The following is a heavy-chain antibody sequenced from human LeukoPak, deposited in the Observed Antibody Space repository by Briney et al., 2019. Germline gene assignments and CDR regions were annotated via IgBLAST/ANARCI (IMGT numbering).Heavy chain of an antibody. V-gene: IGHV3-21*01. CDR3: ARDFGGPYDYVWGSYRVNWFDP. CDR1: GFTFSSYS. D-gene: IGHD3-16*02. Sequence: GGSLRLSCAASGFTFSSYSMNWVRQAPGKGLEWVSSISSSSSYIYYADSVKGRFTISRDNAKNSLYLQMNSLRAEYTAVYYCARDFGGPYDYVWGSYRVNWFDPWGQGTLVTVSS. J-gene: IGHJ5*02. CDR2: ISSSSSYI.